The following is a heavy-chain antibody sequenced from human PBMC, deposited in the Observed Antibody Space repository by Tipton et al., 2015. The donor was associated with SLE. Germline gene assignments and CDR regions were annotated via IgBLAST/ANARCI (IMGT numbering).Heavy chain of an antibody. Sequence: TLSLTCSVSGVSISTYYWSWIRQSPGKGLEWIGTVYSGGNTYHIPSLKTRVTISVDTSRNQFSLKLTSVTAADTAVYYCAIPTVGATGGFDSWGHGTLVIVSS. D-gene: IGHD1-26*01. CDR2: VYSGGNT. CDR1: GVSISTYY. CDR3: AIPTVGATGGFDS. J-gene: IGHJ4*01. V-gene: IGHV4-59*12.